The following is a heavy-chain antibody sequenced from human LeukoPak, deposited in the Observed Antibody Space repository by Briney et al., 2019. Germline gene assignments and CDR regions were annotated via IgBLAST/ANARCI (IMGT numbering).Heavy chain of an antibody. CDR2: IRYDGSDK. Sequence: PGGSLRLSCAASGFSFSNYDMHWVRQAPGKGLEWVAFIRYDGSDKYYADSVKGRFTISRDNSKNTLYLQMNSLRTEDTAVYYCAKGDTSWGQGTLVTVSS. D-gene: IGHD2-21*02. CDR3: AKGDTS. J-gene: IGHJ5*02. V-gene: IGHV3-30*02. CDR1: GFSFSNYD.